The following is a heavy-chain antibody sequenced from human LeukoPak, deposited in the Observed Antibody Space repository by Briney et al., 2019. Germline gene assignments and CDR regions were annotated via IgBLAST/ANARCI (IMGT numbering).Heavy chain of an antibody. CDR1: GYTFTGYY. V-gene: IGHV1-2*02. CDR3: ARDGANWNDVLHYYYYMDV. CDR2: INPNSGGT. J-gene: IGHJ6*03. D-gene: IGHD1-1*01. Sequence: ASVKVSCKASGYTFTGYYIHWVRQAPGQGLEWMGWINPNSGGTNYAQKFQGRVTMTRDTSISTAYMELSRPRSDDTAVYYCARDGANWNDVLHYYYYMDVWGKGTTVTVSS.